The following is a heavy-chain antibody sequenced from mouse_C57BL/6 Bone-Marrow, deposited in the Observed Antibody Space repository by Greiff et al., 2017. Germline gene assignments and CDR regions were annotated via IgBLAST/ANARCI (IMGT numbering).Heavy chain of an antibody. V-gene: IGHV1-81*01. CDR3: ANNLVLRPYYYAMDY. J-gene: IGHJ4*01. Sequence: VQLQQPGAELARPGASVKLSCKASGYTFTSYGISWVKQRTGQGLEWIGEIYPSSGNTYYNQKFKGKATLTADKSSRTAYMQLRSLTSEASAVXFCANNLVLRPYYYAMDYWGQGTSVTVSS. CDR2: IYPSSGNT. D-gene: IGHD1-2*01. CDR1: GYTFTSYG.